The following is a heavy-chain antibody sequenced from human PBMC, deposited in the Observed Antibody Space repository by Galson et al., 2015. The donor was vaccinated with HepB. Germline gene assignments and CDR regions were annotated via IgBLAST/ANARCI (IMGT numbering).Heavy chain of an antibody. V-gene: IGHV3-30-3*01. J-gene: IGHJ4*02. CDR1: GFTFSSYA. D-gene: IGHD3-3*01. CDR3: VPGVDALGY. CDR2: ISYDGSNK. Sequence: SLRLSCAASGFTFSSYAMHWVRQAPGKGLEWVAVISYDGSNKSYADSVKGRFTISRDNSKNTLYLQMDSLRAEDTAVYYCVPGVDALGYWGQGTLVTVSS.